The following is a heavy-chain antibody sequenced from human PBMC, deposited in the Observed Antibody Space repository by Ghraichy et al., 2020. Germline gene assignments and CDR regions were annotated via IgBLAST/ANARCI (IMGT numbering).Heavy chain of an antibody. CDR1: GFTFSSYS. V-gene: IGHV3-48*02. CDR3: ARVRYSSGWFGVDY. J-gene: IGHJ4*02. CDR2: ISSSSSTI. Sequence: GGSLRLSCAASGFTFSSYSMNWVRQAPVKGLEWVSYISSSSSTIYYADSVKGRFTISRDNAKNSLYLQMNSLRDEDTAVYYCARVRYSSGWFGVDYWGQGTLVTVSS. D-gene: IGHD6-19*01.